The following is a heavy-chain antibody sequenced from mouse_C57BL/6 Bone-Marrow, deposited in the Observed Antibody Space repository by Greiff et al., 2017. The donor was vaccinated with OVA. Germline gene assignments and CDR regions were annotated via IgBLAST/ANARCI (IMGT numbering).Heavy chain of an antibody. CDR3: ARFYYSNYWFAY. D-gene: IGHD2-5*01. CDR1: GYTFTSYW. V-gene: IGHV1-72*01. J-gene: IGHJ3*01. Sequence: QVQLQQPGAELVKPGASVKLSCKASGYTFTSYWMHWVKQRPGRGLEWIGRIDPNSGGTKYNEKFKSKATLTVDKPSSTAYMQLSSLTSEYSAVYYCARFYYSNYWFAYWGQGTLVTVSA. CDR2: IDPNSGGT.